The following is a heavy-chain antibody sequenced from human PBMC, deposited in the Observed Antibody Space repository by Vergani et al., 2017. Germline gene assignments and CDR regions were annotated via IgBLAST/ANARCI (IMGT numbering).Heavy chain of an antibody. CDR2: ISGSGGST. Sequence: EVQLLESGGGLVQPGGSLRLSCAASGFTFSSYAMSWVRQAPGKGLEWVSGISGSGGSTYYADSVKGRFTISRDNSKNTLYLQMNSLRAEDTAVYYCAKTYYYDSSGYYSPFDYWGQGTLVTVSS. CDR1: GFTFSSYA. CDR3: AKTYYYDSSGYYSPFDY. V-gene: IGHV3-23*01. D-gene: IGHD3-22*01. J-gene: IGHJ4*02.